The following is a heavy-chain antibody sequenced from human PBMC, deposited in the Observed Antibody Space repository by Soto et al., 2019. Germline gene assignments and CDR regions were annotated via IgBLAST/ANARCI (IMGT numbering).Heavy chain of an antibody. CDR3: ASGYSSGPGAFDI. V-gene: IGHV1-69*02. Sequence: PGQGLEWMGRIIPILGIANYAQKFQGRVTITADKSTSTAYMELSSLRSEDTAVYYCASGYSSGPGAFDIWGQGTMVTVSS. J-gene: IGHJ3*02. D-gene: IGHD6-19*01. CDR2: IIPILGIA.